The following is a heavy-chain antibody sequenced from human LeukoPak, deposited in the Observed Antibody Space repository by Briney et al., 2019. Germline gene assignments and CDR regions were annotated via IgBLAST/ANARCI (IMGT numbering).Heavy chain of an antibody. CDR3: ARGRSTTTSFNFDY. V-gene: IGHV4-34*01. Sequence: PSETLSLTCAVYGGSFSGYYWSWIRQPPVKGLEWIGEINHSGSTNYNPSLKSRVTISVDTSKNQFSLKLSSVTAADTAVYYCARGRSTTTSFNFDYWGQGTLVTVSS. D-gene: IGHD1-26*01. J-gene: IGHJ4*02. CDR1: GGSFSGYY. CDR2: INHSGST.